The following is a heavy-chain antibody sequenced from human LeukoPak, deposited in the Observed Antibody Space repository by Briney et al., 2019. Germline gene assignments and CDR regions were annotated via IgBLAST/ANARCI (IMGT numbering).Heavy chain of an antibody. V-gene: IGHV4-34*01. CDR2: INHSGST. CDR1: GGSFSGYY. Sequence: SETLSLPCAVYGGSFSGYYWSWIRQPPGKGLEWIGEINHSGSTNYNPSLKSRVTISVDTSKNQFSLKLSSVTAADTAVYYCARGAYSSSWRNYYYYMDVWGKGTTVTVSS. CDR3: ARGAYSSSWRNYYYYMDV. J-gene: IGHJ6*03. D-gene: IGHD6-13*01.